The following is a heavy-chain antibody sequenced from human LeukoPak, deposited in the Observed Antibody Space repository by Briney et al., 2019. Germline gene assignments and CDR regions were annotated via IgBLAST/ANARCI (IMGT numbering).Heavy chain of an antibody. CDR3: ARIGAYSGYDFDY. D-gene: IGHD5-12*01. J-gene: IGHJ4*02. Sequence: SVKVSCKASGYTFTSYGISWVRQAPGQGLEWMGRIIPILGIANYAQKFQGRVTITADKSTSTAYMELSSLRSEDTAVYYCARIGAYSGYDFDYWGQGTLVTVSS. V-gene: IGHV1-69*04. CDR1: GYTFTSYG. CDR2: IIPILGIA.